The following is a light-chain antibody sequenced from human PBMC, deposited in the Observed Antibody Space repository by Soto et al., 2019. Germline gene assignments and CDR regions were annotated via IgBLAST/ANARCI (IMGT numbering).Light chain of an antibody. CDR2: AAY. J-gene: IGKJ1*01. Sequence: DIQMTQSPSSLSASVGDRVTITCRASQSISSYLNWYQQKPGKAPKLLIYAAYSLQSGVPSRLSGSGSGTDFTITISSLQPEDFATYYCQQSYSTPGTFGQGTKVDIK. CDR3: QQSYSTPGT. V-gene: IGKV1-39*01. CDR1: QSISSY.